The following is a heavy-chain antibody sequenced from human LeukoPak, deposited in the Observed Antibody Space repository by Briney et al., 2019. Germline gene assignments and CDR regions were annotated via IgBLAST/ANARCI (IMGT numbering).Heavy chain of an antibody. Sequence: GGSLRLSCAASGFTFSSYGMHWVRQAPGKGLEWVAVISYDGSNKYYADSVKGRFTISRDNSKNTLYLQMNSLRAEDTAVYYCAKDSGYSSSCDYWGQGTLVTVSS. D-gene: IGHD6-13*01. CDR2: ISYDGSNK. CDR1: GFTFSSYG. V-gene: IGHV3-30*18. CDR3: AKDSGYSSSCDY. J-gene: IGHJ4*02.